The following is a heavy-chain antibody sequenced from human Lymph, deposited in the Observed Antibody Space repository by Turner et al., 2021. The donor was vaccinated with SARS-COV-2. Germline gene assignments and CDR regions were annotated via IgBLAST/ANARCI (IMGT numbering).Heavy chain of an antibody. J-gene: IGHJ5*02. CDR1: GSTFSSYA. D-gene: IGHD1-26*01. Sequence: QVQLVQSGAGVKKPGSSVKVSCKASGSTFSSYAINWVRQAPGQGLEWMGRIIPILGIENYAQKFQGRVTITADKSTSTAYMELSSLRSEDTAVYYCARGRLDSFGGGYYSWFDPWGQGTLVTVSS. V-gene: IGHV1-69*04. CDR3: ARGRLDSFGGGYYSWFDP. CDR2: IIPILGIE.